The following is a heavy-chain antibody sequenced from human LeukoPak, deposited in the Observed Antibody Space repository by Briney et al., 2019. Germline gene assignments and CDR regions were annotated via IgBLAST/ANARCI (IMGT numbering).Heavy chain of an antibody. CDR2: ISGSGDST. D-gene: IGHD4-11*01. J-gene: IGHJ6*03. Sequence: GGSLRLSCAASGFTSSNYAMRWVRQAPGKGLEWVSGISGSGDSTYYADSVKGRFTISRDNSKNTLYLQMNSLRVEDTAVYYCARVDYNRYYYYMVVWGKGTTVTISS. CDR3: ARVDYNRYYYYMVV. CDR1: GFTSSNYA. V-gene: IGHV3-23*01.